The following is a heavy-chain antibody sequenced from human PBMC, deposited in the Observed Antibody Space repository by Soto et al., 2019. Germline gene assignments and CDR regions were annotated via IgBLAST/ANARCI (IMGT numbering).Heavy chain of an antibody. Sequence: PSETLSLTCTVSGDSISSYCWTWIRQPPGKGLEWIGYIYYKGSTNYNPSLKSRVTISLDTSKNQFSLKLRSVTAADTAVYYCVRVPSSGACFDPWGQGTLVTVSS. CDR1: GDSISSYC. CDR2: IYYKGST. V-gene: IGHV4-59*01. J-gene: IGHJ5*02. D-gene: IGHD6-19*01. CDR3: VRVPSSGACFDP.